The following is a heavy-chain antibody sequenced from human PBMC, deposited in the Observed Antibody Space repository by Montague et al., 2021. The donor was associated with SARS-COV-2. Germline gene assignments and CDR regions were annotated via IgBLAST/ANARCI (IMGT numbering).Heavy chain of an antibody. D-gene: IGHD3-9*01. CDR1: GGSISSSSYY. V-gene: IGHV4-39*07. J-gene: IGHJ6*02. CDR2: IYYSGST. Sequence: SETLSLTCTVSGGSISSSSYYWGWIRQPPGKGLEWIGSIYYSGSTYYNPSLKSRVTISVDTSKNQFSLKLSSVTAADTAVYYCARDGPLRFEILIGPRHYYSGMEVWGQGTTVTVSS. CDR3: ARDGPLRFEILIGPRHYYSGMEV.